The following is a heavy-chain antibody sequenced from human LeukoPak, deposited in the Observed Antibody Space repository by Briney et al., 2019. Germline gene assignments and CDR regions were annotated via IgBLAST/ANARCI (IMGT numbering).Heavy chain of an antibody. CDR1: GYTFTDYH. CDR2: INPSGGST. J-gene: IGHJ4*02. Sequence: ASVTVSCKTSGYTFTDYHIHWVRQAPGQGLEWMGIINPSGGSTSYAQKFQGRVTMTRDTSTSTVYMELSSLRSEDTAVYYCARGSDGYNFGYWGQGTLVTVSS. V-gene: IGHV1-46*01. D-gene: IGHD5-24*01. CDR3: ARGSDGYNFGY.